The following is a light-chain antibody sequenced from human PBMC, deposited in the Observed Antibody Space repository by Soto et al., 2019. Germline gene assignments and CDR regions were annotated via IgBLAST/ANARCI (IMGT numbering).Light chain of an antibody. CDR3: HQYDTYPWT. CDR1: QRMSAW. Sequence: DIQMTQSPTTLSASVGDRVIITCRASQRMSAWLAWYQQKPGKAPTLLIYDASSLENGVPSRFSGSVSGTDFTLTISSLQPNDFATYYCHQYDTYPWTFGQGTKVEIK. J-gene: IGKJ1*01. CDR2: DAS. V-gene: IGKV1-5*01.